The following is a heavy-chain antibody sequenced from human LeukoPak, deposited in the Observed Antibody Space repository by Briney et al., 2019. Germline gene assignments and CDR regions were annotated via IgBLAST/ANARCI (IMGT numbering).Heavy chain of an antibody. V-gene: IGHV4-59*11. J-gene: IGHJ6*03. D-gene: IGHD7-27*01. Sequence: SETLSLTCTVSGGSISSHYWSWIRQPPGKGLEWIGYIYYSGSANYNPSLKSRVTISVDTSKNQFSLKLSSVTAADTAVYYCARSELGVYYYYYYYMDVWGKGTTVTVSS. CDR3: ARSELGVYYYYYYYMDV. CDR1: GGSISSHY. CDR2: IYYSGSA.